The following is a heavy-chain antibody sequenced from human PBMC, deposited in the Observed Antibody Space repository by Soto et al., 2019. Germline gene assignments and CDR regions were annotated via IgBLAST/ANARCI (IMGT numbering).Heavy chain of an antibody. CDR1: GGSISSYY. CDR3: AREYSSSGAFDY. V-gene: IGHV4-59*01. D-gene: IGHD6-6*01. CDR2: IYYSGST. J-gene: IGHJ4*02. Sequence: SETLSLTCTVSGGSISSYYWSWIRQPPGKGLEWIGYIYYSGSTNYNPSLKSRVTISVDTSKNQFSLKLSSVTAADTAVYYCAREYSSSGAFDYWGQGTLVTVSS.